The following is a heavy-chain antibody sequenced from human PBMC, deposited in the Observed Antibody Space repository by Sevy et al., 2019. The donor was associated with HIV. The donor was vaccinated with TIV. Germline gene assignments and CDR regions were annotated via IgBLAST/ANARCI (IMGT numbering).Heavy chain of an antibody. CDR2: ISGSGSTI. J-gene: IGHJ6*02. V-gene: IGHV3-11*01. D-gene: IGHD1-1*01. Sequence: GGSLRLSCVGFGFTSSDYYMSWIRQAPGKGLEWVSYISGSGSTIEYADSVKGRFTISRENAKNSLYLKMNSVRAEDTAVYYCAREKRQDYYYYGMDVWGQGTTVTVSS. CDR1: GFTSSDYY. CDR3: AREKRQDYYYYGMDV.